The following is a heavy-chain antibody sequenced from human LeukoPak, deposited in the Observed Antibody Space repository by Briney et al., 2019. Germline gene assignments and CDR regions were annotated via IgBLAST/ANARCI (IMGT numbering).Heavy chain of an antibody. J-gene: IGHJ4*02. D-gene: IGHD6-19*01. CDR3: AKDRGSSGWYGGDY. CDR2: ISYDGSNK. CDR1: GFTFSGYG. V-gene: IGHV3-30*18. Sequence: GGSLRLSCAASGFTFSGYGMHWVRQAPARGLGGWEVISYDGSNKYYADSVKGRFTISRDNSKNTLYLQMNSLRAEDTAVYYCAKDRGSSGWYGGDYWGQGTLVTVSS.